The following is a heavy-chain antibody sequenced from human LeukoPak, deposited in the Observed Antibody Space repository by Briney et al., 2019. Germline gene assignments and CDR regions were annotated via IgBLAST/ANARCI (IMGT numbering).Heavy chain of an antibody. CDR3: ARATPAGHYYGMDV. Sequence: ASVKVSCKASGYTFTSYGISWVRQAPGQGLEWMGWISAYNGNTNYAQKLQGRVTMTTDTSTSTAYMELRSLRSDDTAVCYCARATPAGHYYGMDVWGQGTTVTVSS. V-gene: IGHV1-18*01. CDR2: ISAYNGNT. J-gene: IGHJ6*02. CDR1: GYTFTSYG.